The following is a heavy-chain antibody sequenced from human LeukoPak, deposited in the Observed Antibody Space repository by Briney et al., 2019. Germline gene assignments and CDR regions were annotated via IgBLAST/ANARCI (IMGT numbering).Heavy chain of an antibody. CDR3: ARQSPLLWFGEKYYFDY. D-gene: IGHD3-10*01. V-gene: IGHV4-39*01. CDR1: GGSISSSTYY. J-gene: IGHJ4*02. CDR2: FCYCGST. Sequence: PSGTLSLTCTVSGGSISSSTYYWGWIRQPPGKGLEWIGTFCYCGSTYYNPSLKSRVTISVDTSKNQFSLKLSSVTAADTAVYYCARQSPLLWFGEKYYFDYWGQGALVTVSS.